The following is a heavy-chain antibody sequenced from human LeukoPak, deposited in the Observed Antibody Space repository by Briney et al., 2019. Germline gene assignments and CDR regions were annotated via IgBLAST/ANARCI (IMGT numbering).Heavy chain of an antibody. Sequence: SETLSLTCAVYGGSFSGYYWSRIRQPPGKGLEWIGEINHSGSTNYNPSLKSRVTISVDTSKNQFSLKLSSVTAADTAVYYCARIAVAGSRRHWWFDPWGQGTLVTVSS. V-gene: IGHV4-34*01. J-gene: IGHJ5*02. CDR1: GGSFSGYY. D-gene: IGHD6-19*01. CDR3: ARIAVAGSRRHWWFDP. CDR2: INHSGST.